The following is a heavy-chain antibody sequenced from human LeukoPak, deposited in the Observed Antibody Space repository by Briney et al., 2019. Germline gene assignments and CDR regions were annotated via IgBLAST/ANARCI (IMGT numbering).Heavy chain of an antibody. CDR3: ARGDGSGSGRWFDP. Sequence: PSETLSLTCTVSGASISNGTYSWSWIRQPPGEGLEWIGYIYHTGSTYYNPSLKSRVTISVDRSKNQFSLNLNSVTAADTALYYCARGDGSGSGRWFDPWGQGTLITVSS. CDR1: GASISNGTYS. J-gene: IGHJ5*02. CDR2: IYHTGST. D-gene: IGHD3-10*01. V-gene: IGHV4-30-2*01.